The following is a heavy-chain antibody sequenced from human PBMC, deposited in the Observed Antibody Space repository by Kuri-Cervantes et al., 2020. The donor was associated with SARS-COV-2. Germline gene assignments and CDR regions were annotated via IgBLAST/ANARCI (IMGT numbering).Heavy chain of an antibody. CDR1: GYTFTSYG. CDR2: ISAYNGNT. CDR3: ARVRTYCSSTSCYTGYFQH. Sequence: ASVRKVSCKASGYTFTSYGISWVRRAPGQGLEWMGWISAYNGNTNYAQKLQGRVTMTTDTSTSTAYMELRSLRSDDTAVYYCARVRTYCSSTSCYTGYFQHWGQGTLVTVSS. D-gene: IGHD2-2*02. V-gene: IGHV1-18*01. J-gene: IGHJ1*01.